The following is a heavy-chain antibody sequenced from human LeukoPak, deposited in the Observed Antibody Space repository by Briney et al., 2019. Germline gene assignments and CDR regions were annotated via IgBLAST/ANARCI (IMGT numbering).Heavy chain of an antibody. J-gene: IGHJ4*02. V-gene: IGHV3-23*01. CDR3: AKDMANYYGSGSYYNVLGLDY. D-gene: IGHD3-10*01. CDR2: ISGSGGST. CDR1: GFTFSSYA. Sequence: QPGGSLRLSCAASGFTFSSYAMSWVRQAPGKGLEWASGISGSGGSTYYADSVKGRFTISRDNSKNTLYLQMNSLRAEDTAVYYCAKDMANYYGSGSYYNVLGLDYWGQGTLVTVSS.